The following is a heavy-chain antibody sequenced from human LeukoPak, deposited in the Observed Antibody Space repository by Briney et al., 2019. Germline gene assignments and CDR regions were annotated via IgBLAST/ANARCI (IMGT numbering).Heavy chain of an antibody. Sequence: GGSLRLSCAASGFTFSSYAMSWVRQAPGKGLEWGSVIYSGGSTYYADSVKGRFTISRDNSKNTLYLQMNSLRAEDTAVYYCARTNNYYYYYYMDVWGKGTTVTISS. D-gene: IGHD1/OR15-1a*01. CDR3: ARTNNYYYYYYMDV. CDR2: IYSGGST. CDR1: GFTFSSYA. V-gene: IGHV3-66*01. J-gene: IGHJ6*03.